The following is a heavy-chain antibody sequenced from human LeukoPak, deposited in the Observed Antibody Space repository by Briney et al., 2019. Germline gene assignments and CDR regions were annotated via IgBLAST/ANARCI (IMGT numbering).Heavy chain of an antibody. CDR2: INSDGSWT. D-gene: IGHD3-3*01. CDR1: GNYL. Sequence: PGGSLRLSCAASGNYLMHWVRQAPGKGLVWVSHINSDGSWTSYADSAKGRFTISKDNAKNTVYLQMSNLRAEDTAVYYCARAFEYYDFWSGYYPSYYFDYWGQGTLVTVSS. V-gene: IGHV3-74*01. CDR3: ARAFEYYDFWSGYYPSYYFDY. J-gene: IGHJ4*02.